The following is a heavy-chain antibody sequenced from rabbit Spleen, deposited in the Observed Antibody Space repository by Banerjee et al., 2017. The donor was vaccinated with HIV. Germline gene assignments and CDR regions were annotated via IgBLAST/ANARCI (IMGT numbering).Heavy chain of an antibody. J-gene: IGHJ4*01. CDR2: IRAGSSGTI. CDR1: GFSLSNDYW. Sequence: QSLEESGGDLVKPGASLTLTCTASGFSLSNDYWICWVRQAPGKGLEWIACIRAGSSGTIYYASWAKGRFTISRSTSLNTVDLKMTSLTDADTATYFCARDNQGGGGWYFDLWGPGTLVTVS. V-gene: IGHV1S40*01. CDR3: ARDNQGGGGWYFDL. D-gene: IGHD1-1*01.